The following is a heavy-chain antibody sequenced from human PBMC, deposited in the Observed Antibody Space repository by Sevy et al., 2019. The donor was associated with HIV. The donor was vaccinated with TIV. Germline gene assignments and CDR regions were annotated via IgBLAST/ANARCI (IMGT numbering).Heavy chain of an antibody. V-gene: IGHV1-46*01. CDR1: GYTFITYY. CDR3: VRGIGKSEFADWYFDL. CDR2: INPSGGRP. J-gene: IGHJ2*01. Sequence: ASVKVSCKASGYTFITYYIHWVRQAPGQGLEWMGIINPSGGRPTYAQKFQARVTLISDTSTSAIYMDLSSLKSEDTAVYYCVRGIGKSEFADWYFDLWGRGTLVTVSS. D-gene: IGHD2-15*01.